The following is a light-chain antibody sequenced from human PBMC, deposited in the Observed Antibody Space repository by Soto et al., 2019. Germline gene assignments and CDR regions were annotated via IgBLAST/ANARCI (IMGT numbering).Light chain of an antibody. Sequence: IVMTQSPVTMSVSPGERATHSCRASQSISTNLAWYQQKPGQAPRLLIYGASTRATGIPARFSGGGSGTEFTLTISSLQSEDFAVYYCQHYNNWPPWTFGQGTKVETK. V-gene: IGKV3-15*01. CDR1: QSISTN. CDR3: QHYNNWPPWT. J-gene: IGKJ1*01. CDR2: GAS.